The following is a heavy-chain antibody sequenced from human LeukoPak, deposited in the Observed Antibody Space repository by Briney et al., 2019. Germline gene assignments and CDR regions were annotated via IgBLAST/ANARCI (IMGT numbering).Heavy chain of an antibody. D-gene: IGHD5-24*01. V-gene: IGHV1-69*04. J-gene: IGHJ4*02. CDR3: ARDFSPDGYNPPPGGY. CDR2: IIPILGIA. CDR1: GGTLSSYA. Sequence: SVKVSCKASGGTLSSYAISWVRQAPGQGLEWMGRIIPILGIANYAQKFQGRVTITADKSTSTAYMELSSLRSEDTAVYYCARDFSPDGYNPPPGGYWGQGTLVTVSS.